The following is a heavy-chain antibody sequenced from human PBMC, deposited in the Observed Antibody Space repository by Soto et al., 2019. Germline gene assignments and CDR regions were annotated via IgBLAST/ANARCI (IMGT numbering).Heavy chain of an antibody. Sequence: TLSLTCTVSGGSISSSSYYWGWIRQPPGKGLEWIGSIYYSGSTYYNPSLKSRVTISVDTSKNQFSLKLSSVTAADTAVYYCARKYYYDSSGYFDYWGQGTLVTVSS. CDR3: ARKYYYDSSGYFDY. V-gene: IGHV4-39*01. CDR1: GGSISSSSYY. CDR2: IYYSGST. J-gene: IGHJ4*02. D-gene: IGHD3-22*01.